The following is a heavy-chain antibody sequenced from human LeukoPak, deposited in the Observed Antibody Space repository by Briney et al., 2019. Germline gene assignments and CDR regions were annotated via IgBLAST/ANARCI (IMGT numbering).Heavy chain of an antibody. CDR3: ARHAPYDSSGYYPTFYDAFDI. CDR1: GGSFSGYY. J-gene: IGHJ3*02. Sequence: SETLSLTCAVYGGSFSGYYWSWIRQPPGKGLEWIGEINHSGSTNYSPSLKSRVTISVDTSKNQFSLKLSSVTAADTAVYYCARHAPYDSSGYYPTFYDAFDIWGQGTMVTVSS. CDR2: INHSGST. D-gene: IGHD3-22*01. V-gene: IGHV4-34*01.